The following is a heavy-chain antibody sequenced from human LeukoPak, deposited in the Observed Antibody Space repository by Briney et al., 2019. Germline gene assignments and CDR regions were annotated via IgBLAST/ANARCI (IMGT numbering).Heavy chain of an antibody. V-gene: IGHV4-39*01. Sequence: SETLSLTCTVSGGSIRSSSSYWAWIRQPPGRGLEWIGSIYYSGSTYYNPSLKSRVTISVDTSKNQFSLKLSSVTAADTAVYYCARTYSSSPRKNFDYWGQGTLVTVSS. D-gene: IGHD6-6*01. CDR2: IYYSGST. CDR3: ARTYSSSPRKNFDY. J-gene: IGHJ4*02. CDR1: GGSIRSSSSY.